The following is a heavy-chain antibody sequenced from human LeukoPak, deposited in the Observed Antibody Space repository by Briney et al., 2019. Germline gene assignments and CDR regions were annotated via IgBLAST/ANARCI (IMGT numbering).Heavy chain of an antibody. Sequence: SETLSLTCTVSGYSISSGDFWGWIRQPPGKGLEWIGSIHHSGNTYYNASLQSRVTISVDTSNNQFSLRLSSVTAADTAVYYCARDLYRIVVVPHYFDYWGQGTLVTVSS. J-gene: IGHJ4*02. V-gene: IGHV4-38-2*02. CDR2: IHHSGNT. CDR1: GYSISSGDF. CDR3: ARDLYRIVVVPHYFDY. D-gene: IGHD3-22*01.